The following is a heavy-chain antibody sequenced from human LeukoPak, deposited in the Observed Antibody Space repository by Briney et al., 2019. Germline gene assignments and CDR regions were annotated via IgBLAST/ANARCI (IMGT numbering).Heavy chain of an antibody. J-gene: IGHJ4*02. Sequence: EWMGWISAYNGNTNYAQKLQGRATMTTDTSTSTAYMELRSLRSDDTAVYYCARGPAAMFDYWGQGTLVTVSS. CDR2: ISAYNGNT. V-gene: IGHV1-18*01. CDR3: ARGPAAMFDY. D-gene: IGHD2-2*01.